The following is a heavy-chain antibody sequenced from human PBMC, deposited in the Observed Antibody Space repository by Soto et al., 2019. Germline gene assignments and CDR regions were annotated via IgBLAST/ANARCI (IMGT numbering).Heavy chain of an antibody. CDR3: AKSVSGSYLFDY. J-gene: IGHJ4*02. V-gene: IGHV3-23*01. CDR2: ISGSGGST. D-gene: IGHD1-26*01. CDR1: GFTFSGSA. Sequence: PGGSLRLSCAASGFTFSGSAMHWVRQAPGKGLEWVSAISGSGGSTYYADSVKGRFTISRDNSKNPLYLQMNSLRAEDTAVYYCAKSVSGSYLFDYRAQRTPVTVSS.